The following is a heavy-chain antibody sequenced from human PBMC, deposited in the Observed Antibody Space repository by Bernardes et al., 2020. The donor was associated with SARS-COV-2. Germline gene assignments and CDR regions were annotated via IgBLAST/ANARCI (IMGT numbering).Heavy chain of an antibody. V-gene: IGHV4-59*08. CDR3: ARMTVVVQSAMAIYYYYYYRNV. J-gene: IGHJ6*03. CDR1: GVPIISYY. CDR2: IFYTGSP. Sequence: SETLSLTCTVSGVPIISYYWSCILLLLGTGLAWIGYIFYTGSPNFHPSLMSRVTISVATSKNQFSLKVSSVTAADTAVYYCARMTVVVQSAMAIYYYYYYRNVWGKGTTVTVSS. D-gene: IGHD2-2*01.